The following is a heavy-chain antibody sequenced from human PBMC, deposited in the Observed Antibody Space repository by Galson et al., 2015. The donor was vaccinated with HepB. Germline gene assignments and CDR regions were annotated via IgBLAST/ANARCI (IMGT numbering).Heavy chain of an antibody. J-gene: IGHJ4*02. CDR3: ARVRLGGGARPPRYYFDY. D-gene: IGHD3-16*01. CDR1: GFTFSSYW. Sequence: SLRLSCAASGFTFSSYWMSWVRQAPGKGLEWVANIKQDGSEKYYVDSVKGRFTISRDNAKNSLYLQTNSLRAEDTAVYYCARVRLGGGARPPRYYFDYWGQGTLVTVSS. V-gene: IGHV3-7*05. CDR2: IKQDGSEK.